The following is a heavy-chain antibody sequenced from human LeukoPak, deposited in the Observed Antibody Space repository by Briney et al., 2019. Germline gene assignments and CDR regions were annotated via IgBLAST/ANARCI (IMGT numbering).Heavy chain of an antibody. D-gene: IGHD3-22*01. Sequence: SETLSLTCTVSGGSISSYYWSWIRQPPGKGLEWIGYIYYSGSTNYNPSLKSRVTISVDTSNNQFSLKLSSVTAADTAVYYCARSRDSSGYYQYYFDYWGQGTLVTVSS. CDR1: GGSISSYY. CDR2: IYYSGST. J-gene: IGHJ4*02. V-gene: IGHV4-59*01. CDR3: ARSRDSSGYYQYYFDY.